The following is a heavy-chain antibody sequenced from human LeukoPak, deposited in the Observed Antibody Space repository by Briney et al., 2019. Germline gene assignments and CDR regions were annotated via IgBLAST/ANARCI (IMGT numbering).Heavy chain of an antibody. Sequence: GGSLRLSCAASGFTFSNYWMHWVRQAPGKGLVWVSRINSDGINTSYADSVKGRFTISRDNAKNMLNLQMNSLRAEDTAVYYCAKTEWELLPDYWGQGTLVTVSS. D-gene: IGHD1-26*01. CDR3: AKTEWELLPDY. V-gene: IGHV3-74*01. CDR2: INSDGINT. J-gene: IGHJ4*02. CDR1: GFTFSNYW.